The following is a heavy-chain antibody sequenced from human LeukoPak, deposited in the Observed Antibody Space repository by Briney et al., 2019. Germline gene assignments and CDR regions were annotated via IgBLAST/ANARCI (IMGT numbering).Heavy chain of an antibody. Sequence: ASVKVSFKASGYTFTIYYMHWVRQAPGQGLEWMGIINPSGGSTSYAQKFQGRVTMTRDMSTSTVYMELSSLRSEDTAVYYCARDKVVVTAAPPHDAFDIWGQGTMVTVSS. CDR1: GYTFTIYY. CDR2: INPSGGST. V-gene: IGHV1-46*01. D-gene: IGHD2-21*02. J-gene: IGHJ3*02. CDR3: ARDKVVVTAAPPHDAFDI.